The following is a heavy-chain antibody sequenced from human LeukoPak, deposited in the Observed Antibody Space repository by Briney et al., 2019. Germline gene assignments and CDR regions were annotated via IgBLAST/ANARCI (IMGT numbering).Heavy chain of an antibody. V-gene: IGHV3-23*01. J-gene: IGHJ4*02. CDR2: ISGSGGST. D-gene: IGHD6-19*01. CDR1: GFTFSSYA. CDR3: AKAGWSMVRFDY. Sequence: GGSLRLSCAASGFTFSSYAMSWVRQAPGKGLEWVSAISGSGGSTYYADSVKGRFTISRDNSKNMLYLQMNSLRAEDTAVYYCAKAGWSMVRFDYWGQGTLVTVSS.